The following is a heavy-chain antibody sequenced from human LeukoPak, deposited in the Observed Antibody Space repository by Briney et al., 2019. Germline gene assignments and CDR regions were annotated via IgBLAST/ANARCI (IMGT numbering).Heavy chain of an antibody. Sequence: GRSLRLSCAASGFTFSSYAMHWVRQAPGKGLEWVAVISYDGSNKYYVGSVKGRFTISRDNSKDTLYLQMNSLRAEDTAVYYCARNENSGWGYFDYWGQGTLVTVSS. D-gene: IGHD5-12*01. CDR2: ISYDGSNK. CDR1: GFTFSSYA. CDR3: ARNENSGWGYFDY. V-gene: IGHV3-30*04. J-gene: IGHJ4*02.